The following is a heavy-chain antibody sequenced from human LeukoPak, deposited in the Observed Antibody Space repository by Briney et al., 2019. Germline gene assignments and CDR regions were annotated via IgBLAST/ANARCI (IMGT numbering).Heavy chain of an antibody. J-gene: IGHJ4*02. CDR2: IYYSGIA. CDR3: ARVVPIVSTAYYFDY. D-gene: IGHD5/OR15-5a*01. V-gene: IGHV4-30-4*01. Sequence: PSETLSLTCTVSGGSISSGGYYWSWIRQSPEKGLEWIAYIYYSGIAYYNPSLESRVTISADTSRNQFSLKLRSVTAADTAVYYCARVVPIVSTAYYFDYWGQGTLVTVSS. CDR1: GGSISSGGYY.